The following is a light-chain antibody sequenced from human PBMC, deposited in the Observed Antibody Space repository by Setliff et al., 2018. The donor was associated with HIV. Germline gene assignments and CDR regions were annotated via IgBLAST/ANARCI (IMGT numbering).Light chain of an antibody. V-gene: IGLV2-14*03. CDR3: SSYTSSTPLYV. CDR2: DVS. Sequence: QSALAQPASVSGSPGQSITISCTGTSSDVGGYNYVSWYQQHPGKAPKLMISDVSNRPSGVSNRFSGSKSGNTASLTISGLQAEDEADYYCSSYTSSTPLYVCGTGTKVT. CDR1: SSDVGGYNY. J-gene: IGLJ1*01.